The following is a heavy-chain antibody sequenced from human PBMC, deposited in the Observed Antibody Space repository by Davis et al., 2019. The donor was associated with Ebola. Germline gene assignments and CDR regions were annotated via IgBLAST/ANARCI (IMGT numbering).Heavy chain of an antibody. Sequence: GGSLRLSCAASGFTFSSYGMHWVRQAPGKGLEWVAVIWYDGSNKYYADSVKGRFTISRDNSKNTLYLQMNSLRAEDTAVYYCVRDTYYYYNTMDVWGKGTTVTVSS. J-gene: IGHJ6*04. CDR1: GFTFSSYG. CDR3: VRDTYYYYNTMDV. CDR2: IWYDGSNK. V-gene: IGHV3-33*01.